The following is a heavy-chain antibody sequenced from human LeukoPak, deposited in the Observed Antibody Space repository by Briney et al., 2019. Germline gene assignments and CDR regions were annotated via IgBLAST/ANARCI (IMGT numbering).Heavy chain of an antibody. Sequence: PSETLSLTCAVYGGSFSGYYWSWIRQPPGKGLEWIGEINHSGSTNYNPSLKSRVAISVDTSKNQFSLKLSSVTAADTAVYYCARRSSSWYLNWFDPWGQGTLVTVSS. CDR1: GGSFSGYY. J-gene: IGHJ5*02. D-gene: IGHD6-13*01. CDR2: INHSGST. V-gene: IGHV4-34*01. CDR3: ARRSSSWYLNWFDP.